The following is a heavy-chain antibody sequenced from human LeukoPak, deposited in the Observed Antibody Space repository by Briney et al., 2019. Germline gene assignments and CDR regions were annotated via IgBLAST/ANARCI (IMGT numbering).Heavy chain of an antibody. Sequence: GGSLRLSCAASGFTFSSYSMNWVRQAPGKGLEWVSSITSSSSYIYYADSVKGRFTISRDNAKNSLYLQVNSLRAEDTAVYYCARHVVAVGFDIWGQGTMVTVSS. J-gene: IGHJ3*02. CDR2: ITSSSSYI. CDR3: ARHVVAVGFDI. CDR1: GFTFSSYS. V-gene: IGHV3-21*01. D-gene: IGHD3-22*01.